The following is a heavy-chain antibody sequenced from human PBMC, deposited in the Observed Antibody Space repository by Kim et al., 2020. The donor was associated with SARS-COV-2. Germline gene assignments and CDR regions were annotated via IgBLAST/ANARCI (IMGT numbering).Heavy chain of an antibody. CDR2: ISSSSSTI. CDR3: ARGPLRDTIVPTSHGGPHVYYYYYYGMDV. J-gene: IGHJ6*02. CDR1: GFTFSSYS. V-gene: IGHV3-48*04. Sequence: GGSLRLSCAASGFTFSSYSMNWVRQAPGKGLEWVSYISSSSSTIYYADSVKGRFTISRDNAKNSLYLQMNSLRAEDTAVYYCARGPLRDTIVPTSHGGPHVYYYYYYGMDVWGQGTTVTVSS. D-gene: IGHD2-8*01.